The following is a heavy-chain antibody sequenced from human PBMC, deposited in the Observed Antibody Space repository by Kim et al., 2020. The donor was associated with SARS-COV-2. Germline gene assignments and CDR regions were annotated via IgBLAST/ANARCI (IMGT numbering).Heavy chain of an antibody. J-gene: IGHJ4*02. CDR1: GFTFSSYA. CDR2: ISYDGSNK. CDR3: ARDRRGESITIFGVVTH. D-gene: IGHD3-3*01. Sequence: GGSLRLSCAASGFTFSSYAMHWVRQAPGKGLEWVAVISYDGSNKYYADSVKGRFTISRDNSKNTLYLQMNSLRAEDTAVYYCARDRRGESITIFGVVTHWGQGTLVTVSS. V-gene: IGHV3-30*04.